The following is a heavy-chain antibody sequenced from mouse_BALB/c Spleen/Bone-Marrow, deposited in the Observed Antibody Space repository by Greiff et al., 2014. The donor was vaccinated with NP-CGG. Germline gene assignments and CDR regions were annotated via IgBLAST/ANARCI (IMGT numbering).Heavy chain of an antibody. J-gene: IGHJ4*01. D-gene: IGHD4-1*01. CDR3: ARWEYYAMDY. Sequence: VHLQQSGPELVKPGASVRFSCTASGFTLKSTYLPWVKRRPEKGLGGIGRFVPANMNTKYDPKFQGKATITAETSSNTAYLQLSSLTSEDTAVYYCARWEYYAMDYWGQGTSVTVSS. V-gene: IGHV14-3*02. CDR2: FVPANMNT. CDR1: GFTLKSTY.